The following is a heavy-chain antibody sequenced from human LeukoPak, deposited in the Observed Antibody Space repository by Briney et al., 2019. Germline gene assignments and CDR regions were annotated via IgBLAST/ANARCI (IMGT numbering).Heavy chain of an antibody. CDR1: GDTVSSNSAA. CDR2: AYFRSKWYN. V-gene: IGHV6-1*01. J-gene: IGHJ5*02. CDR3: ADFYLDT. D-gene: IGHD2/OR15-2a*01. Sequence: SQTLSLTCAISGDTVSSNSAAWNWIRQSPSRGLEWLGRAYFRSKWYNDYAESVKGRISINPDTSKNQFSLQPNSVNPEYTAVYYCADFYLDTWSQGSLVTVSS.